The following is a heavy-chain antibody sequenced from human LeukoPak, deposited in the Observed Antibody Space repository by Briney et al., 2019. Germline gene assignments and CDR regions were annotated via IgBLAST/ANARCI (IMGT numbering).Heavy chain of an antibody. J-gene: IGHJ6*03. CDR2: MNPNSGNT. V-gene: IGHV1-8*01. CDR1: GYTFTSYD. CDR3: AVVRGVTHYYYYYMEV. Sequence: ASVKVSCKASGYTFTSYDINWVRQATGQGLEWMGWMNPNSGNTGYAQKFQGRVTMTRNTSISTAYMELSSLRSEDTAVYYCAVVRGVTHYYYYYMEVWGKGTTVTVSS. D-gene: IGHD3-10*01.